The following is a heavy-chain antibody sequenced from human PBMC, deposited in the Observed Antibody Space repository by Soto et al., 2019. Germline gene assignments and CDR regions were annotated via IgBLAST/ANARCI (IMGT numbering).Heavy chain of an antibody. CDR1: GGSISSYY. V-gene: IGHV4-59*01. CDR3: ARAISSVSGSYDY. CDR2: IYYSGSA. J-gene: IGHJ4*02. Sequence: QVQLQESGPGLVKPSETLSLTCTVSGGSISSYYWSWIRQPPGKGLEWIGYIYYSGSANYNPSLQRRVTISVDTSKNQFSLKLSSVTAADTAVYYCARAISSVSGSYDYWGQGTLVTVSS. D-gene: IGHD3-10*01.